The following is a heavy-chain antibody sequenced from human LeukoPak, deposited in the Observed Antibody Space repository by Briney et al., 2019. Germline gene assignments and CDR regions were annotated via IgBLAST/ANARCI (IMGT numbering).Heavy chain of an antibody. D-gene: IGHD1-26*01. CDR1: GFTFSSYA. CDR3: AKATTKDPGSYYSNY. V-gene: IGHV3-23*01. CDR2: ISGSGGST. J-gene: IGHJ4*02. Sequence: GGSLRLSCAASGFTFSSYAMSWVRQAPGKGLEWVSAISGSGGSTYYADSAKGRFTISRDNSKNTLYLQMNSLRAEDTAVYYCAKATTKDPGSYYSNYWGQGTLVTVSS.